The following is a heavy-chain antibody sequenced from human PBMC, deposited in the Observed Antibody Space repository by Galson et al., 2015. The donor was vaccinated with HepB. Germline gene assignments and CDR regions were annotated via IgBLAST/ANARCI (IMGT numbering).Heavy chain of an antibody. CDR1: GGSISSGGYY. Sequence: TLSLTCTVSGGSISSGGYYWSWIRQHPGKGLEWIGYIYYSGSTYYNPSLKSRVTISVDTSKNQFSLKLSSVTAADTAVYYCARRPRGRYYYDSSGTMMGGVVDYWGQGTLVTVSS. CDR3: ARRPRGRYYYDSSGTMMGGVVDY. V-gene: IGHV4-31*03. CDR2: IYYSGST. D-gene: IGHD3-22*01. J-gene: IGHJ4*02.